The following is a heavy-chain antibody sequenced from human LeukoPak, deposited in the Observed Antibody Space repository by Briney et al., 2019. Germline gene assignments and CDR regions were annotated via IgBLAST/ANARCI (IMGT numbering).Heavy chain of an antibody. J-gene: IGHJ3*02. V-gene: IGHV4-61*08. Sequence: KPSQTLSLTCTVSGGSISSGGYYWSWIRQPPGKGLEWIGYIYYSGSTNYNPSLKSRVTISVDTSKNQFSLKLSSVTAADTAVYYCARASRIEKEFHAFDIWGQGTMVTVSS. CDR2: IYYSGST. CDR1: GGSISSGGYY. D-gene: IGHD3-22*01. CDR3: ARASRIEKEFHAFDI.